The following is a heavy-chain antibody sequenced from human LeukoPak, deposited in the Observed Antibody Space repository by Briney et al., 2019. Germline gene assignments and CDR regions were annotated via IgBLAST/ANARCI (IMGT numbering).Heavy chain of an antibody. V-gene: IGHV4-39*07. J-gene: IGHJ4*02. Sequence: PSETLSLTCTVSGGSISSSSYYWGWLRQPPGKGLEWIGSIYYSGSTYYNPSLKSRVTISVDTSKNQFSLKLSSVTAADTAVYYCARGSRDGYATTGPLCYWGQGTLVTVSS. CDR2: IYYSGST. D-gene: IGHD5-24*01. CDR1: GGSISSSSYY. CDR3: ARGSRDGYATTGPLCY.